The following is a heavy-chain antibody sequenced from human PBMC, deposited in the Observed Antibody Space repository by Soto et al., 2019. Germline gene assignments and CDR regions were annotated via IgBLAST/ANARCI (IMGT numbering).Heavy chain of an antibody. J-gene: IGHJ3*02. V-gene: IGHV1-69*13. CDR2: IIPIFGTA. Sequence: GASVKVSCKASGGTFSSYAISWVRQAPGQGLEWMGGIIPIFGTANYAQKFQGRVTITADESTSTAYMELSSLRSEDTAVYYCARDEGLSSGLNAFDIWGQGTMVTVSS. CDR3: ARDEGLSSGLNAFDI. D-gene: IGHD3-16*02. CDR1: GGTFSSYA.